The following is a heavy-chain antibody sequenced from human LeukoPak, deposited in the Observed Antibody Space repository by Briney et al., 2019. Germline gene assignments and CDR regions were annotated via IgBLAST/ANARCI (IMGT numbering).Heavy chain of an antibody. Sequence: QPGRSLRLSCAASGFTFNSFDMHWVPQAPGKGLEWVAVIWYDGSNEYYADSVKGRFTISRDNSRNTLYLQMNSLRAEDTAVYYCARDLCSGGICYSDYDAFDFSGQGTMVTVSS. D-gene: IGHD2-15*01. CDR1: GFTFNSFD. CDR2: IWYDGSNE. J-gene: IGHJ3*01. CDR3: ARDLCSGGICYSDYDAFDF. V-gene: IGHV3-33*01.